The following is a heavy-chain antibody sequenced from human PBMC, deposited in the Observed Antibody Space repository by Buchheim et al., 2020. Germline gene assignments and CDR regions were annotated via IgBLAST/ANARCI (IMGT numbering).Heavy chain of an antibody. V-gene: IGHV3-30*18. D-gene: IGHD1-26*01. Sequence: QVQLVESGGGMVQPGRSLRLSCAASGFTFSSYGMHWVRQAPGKGLEWVAVISYDGSNKYYADSVKGRFTISRDNSKNTMYLQMNSLRAEDTAVYYCAKAWYSGSYYYYGMDVWGQGTT. CDR1: GFTFSSYG. CDR2: ISYDGSNK. CDR3: AKAWYSGSYYYYGMDV. J-gene: IGHJ6*02.